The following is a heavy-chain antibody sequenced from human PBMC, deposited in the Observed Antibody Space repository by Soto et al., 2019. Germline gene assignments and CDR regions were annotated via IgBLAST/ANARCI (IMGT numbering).Heavy chain of an antibody. V-gene: IGHV1-18*01. Sequence: QVQLVQSGAEVKKPGASVKVSCKASGYTFTSYGISWVRQAPGQGLEWMGWISAYNGNTNHPQKLPGRVTMTPDTSASPAYMELRSLRSADTAVYYCARAGGPPIWSGSLGGDYWGQGTLVTGSS. D-gene: IGHD3-3*01. CDR3: ARAGGPPIWSGSLGGDY. CDR2: ISAYNGNT. CDR1: GYTFTSYG. J-gene: IGHJ4*02.